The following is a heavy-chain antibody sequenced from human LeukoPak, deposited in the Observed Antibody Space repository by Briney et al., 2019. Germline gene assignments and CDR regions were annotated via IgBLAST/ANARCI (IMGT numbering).Heavy chain of an antibody. D-gene: IGHD3-10*01. CDR2: INPSGGST. V-gene: IGHV1-46*01. J-gene: IGHJ6*03. Sequence: VASVKVSCKASGYTFTSYYMHWVRQAPGQGLEWMGIINPSGGSTSYAQNFQGRVTMTRDTSINTAYMELSRLRSDDTAVYYCARDLMVRGPMDVWGKGTTVTVSS. CDR1: GYTFTSYY. CDR3: ARDLMVRGPMDV.